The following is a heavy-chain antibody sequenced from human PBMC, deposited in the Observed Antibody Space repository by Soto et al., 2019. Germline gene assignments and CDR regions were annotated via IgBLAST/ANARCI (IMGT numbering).Heavy chain of an antibody. CDR1: GASVSSYY. CDR2: IYYIGAY. J-gene: IGHJ5*02. Sequence: QVQLPQSGPGLVRPSETLSLSCSVSGASVSSYYWRWVRQPPGKGLEWIGYIYYIGAYNYNPSLKSRVTISVDTSKNQFSLKLTSVTAADTAVYYCARTPETRDWLDPCGQGTLVTVSS. V-gene: IGHV4-59*02. CDR3: ARTPETRDWLDP. D-gene: IGHD1-7*01.